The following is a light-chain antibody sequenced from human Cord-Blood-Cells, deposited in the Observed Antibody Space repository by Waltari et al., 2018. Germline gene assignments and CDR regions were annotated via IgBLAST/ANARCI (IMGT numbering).Light chain of an antibody. CDR2: AAS. CDR3: QQANSFPVP. J-gene: IGKJ3*01. Sequence: DIQMTQSPSSVSAAVGNRVTITCRASQGISSWLAWYQQKPRKAPKLLIYAASSLQSGVPSRFSGSGAGTDVTLTISSRQPEDFAAYYCQQANSFPVPFGPGTKVDIK. V-gene: IGKV1D-12*01. CDR1: QGISSW.